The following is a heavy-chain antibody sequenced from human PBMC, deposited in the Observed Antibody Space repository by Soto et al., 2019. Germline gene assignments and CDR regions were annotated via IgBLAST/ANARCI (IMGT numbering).Heavy chain of an antibody. CDR3: AKVRHPMDSTNTSCLGAFDI. CDR1: AFTFKSYA. Sequence: EQLLESGGGLVRPGGSLSLSCAASAFTFKSYAMIWVRQAPGKGLEWVSAITASADTTYYADSVNGRFTIYRDNSKNTRYKRMNSLSAEETAVYYCAKVRHPMDSTNTSCLGAFDIWSQGIMVTVS. CDR2: ITASADTT. D-gene: IGHD2-2*01. J-gene: IGHJ3*02. V-gene: IGHV3-23*01.